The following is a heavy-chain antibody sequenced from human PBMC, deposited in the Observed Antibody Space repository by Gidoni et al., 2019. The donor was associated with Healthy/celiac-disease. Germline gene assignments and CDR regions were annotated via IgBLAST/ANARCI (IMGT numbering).Heavy chain of an antibody. J-gene: IGHJ3*02. Sequence: QVQLQQWAAGLLKPSATLSLTCAVYGGSFRGYYRSWLRQPPGKGLEWIGESNHSGSTNYNPTLRSRVTISVDTSKNQFSLKLSSVTAADTAVYYCARGQGQLAERAFDIWGQGTMVTVSS. V-gene: IGHV4-34*02. CDR2: SNHSGST. CDR1: GGSFRGYY. CDR3: ARGQGQLAERAFDI. D-gene: IGHD6-6*01.